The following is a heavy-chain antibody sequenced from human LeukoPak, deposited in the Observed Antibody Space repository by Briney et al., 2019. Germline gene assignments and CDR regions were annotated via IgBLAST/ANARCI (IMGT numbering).Heavy chain of an antibody. J-gene: IGHJ4*02. Sequence: SETLSLTCTVSGGSISSYYWSWIRQPPGKGLEWIGYIYYSGSTNYNPSLKSRVTISVDTSKNQFSLKLSSVTAADTAVYYCARGQYIYGYNGDYFDYWGQGTLVTASS. D-gene: IGHD5-18*01. CDR3: ARGQYIYGYNGDYFDY. CDR2: IYYSGST. V-gene: IGHV4-59*01. CDR1: GGSISSYY.